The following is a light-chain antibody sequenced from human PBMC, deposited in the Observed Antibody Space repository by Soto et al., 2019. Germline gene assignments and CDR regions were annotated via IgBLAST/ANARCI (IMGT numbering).Light chain of an antibody. Sequence: AIQLTQSPSSLSASVGDRVTITCRASQGISSTLAWYQQKPGKAPKLLIHDASSLESGVPSRFSVSGSGTDFTLTISSLQPEDFATYYCQQFYSYPALTFGGGTQVEIK. CDR1: QGISST. CDR3: QQFYSYPALT. CDR2: DAS. J-gene: IGKJ4*01. V-gene: IGKV1-13*02.